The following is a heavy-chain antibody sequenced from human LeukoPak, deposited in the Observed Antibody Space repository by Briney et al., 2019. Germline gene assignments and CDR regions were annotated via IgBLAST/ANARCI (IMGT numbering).Heavy chain of an antibody. J-gene: IGHJ2*01. D-gene: IGHD2-2*01. CDR1: GYSISSGYY. V-gene: IGHV4-34*01. CDR3: ARGLVVPAATRYWYFDL. CDR2: INHSGRT. Sequence: SETLSLTCAVSGYSISSGYYWSWIRQPPGKGLEWIGEINHSGRTNYNPSLKSRVTMSVDTSKNQFSLKLSSVTAADTAVYYCARGLVVPAATRYWYFDLWGRGTLDTVSS.